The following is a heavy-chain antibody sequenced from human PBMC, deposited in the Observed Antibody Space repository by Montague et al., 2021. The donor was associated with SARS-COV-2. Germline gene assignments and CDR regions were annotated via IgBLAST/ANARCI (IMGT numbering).Heavy chain of an antibody. J-gene: IGHJ4*02. CDR1: DGSVISTYPH. Sequence: SETLSLTCTVSDGSVISTYPHWHWVRQSPGRGLEWIGGYLFHIDTADYYVSLRSRVTISVDTSKNQFSLKLTSVTAAATAVYYCTWGIDSYKTGYWGQGIQVTVSS. V-gene: IGHV4-61*01. CDR2: LFHIDTA. D-gene: IGHD6-13*01. CDR3: TWGIDSYKTGY.